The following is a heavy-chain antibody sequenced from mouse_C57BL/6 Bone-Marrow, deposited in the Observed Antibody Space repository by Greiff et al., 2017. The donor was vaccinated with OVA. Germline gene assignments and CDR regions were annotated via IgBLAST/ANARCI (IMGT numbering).Heavy chain of an antibody. D-gene: IGHD1-1*01. CDR2: ISYDGSN. CDR1: GYSITSGYY. J-gene: IGHJ4*01. Sequence: EVQLVESGPGLVKPSQSLSLTCSVTGYSITSGYYWNWIRQFPGNKLEWMGYISYDGSNNYNPSLKNRISITRDTSKNQFFLKLNSVTTEDTATYYCARDGTTVVARAMDYWGQGTSVTVSS. V-gene: IGHV3-6*01. CDR3: ARDGTTVVARAMDY.